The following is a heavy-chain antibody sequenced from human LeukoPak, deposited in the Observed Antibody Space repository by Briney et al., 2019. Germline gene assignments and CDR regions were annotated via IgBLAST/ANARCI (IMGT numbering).Heavy chain of an antibody. CDR3: ARDGPLNTAMASL. D-gene: IGHD5-18*01. CDR1: GFTVSSNY. CDR2: IYSGDNT. Sequence: GGSLRLSCAASGFTVSSNYMSWVRQAPGKGLEWVSVIYSGDNTYYVDSVKGRFTISRDNSKNTLYLQMNSLRAEDTAVYYCARDGPLNTAMASLWGQGTLVTVSS. J-gene: IGHJ4*02. V-gene: IGHV3-53*01.